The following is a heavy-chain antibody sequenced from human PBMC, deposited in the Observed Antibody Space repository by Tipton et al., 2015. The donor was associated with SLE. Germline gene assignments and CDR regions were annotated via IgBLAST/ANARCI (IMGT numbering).Heavy chain of an antibody. CDR3: ARGAYVTVTGRGGYYTMDV. CDR1: DDSISPYY. Sequence: TLSLTCTVSDDSISPYYWSWIRQPPGKGLEWIGFIQNIGGANYNPSLKSRFTISEDTSKNQFSLSLSSVTAADTAVYYCARGAYVTVTGRGGYYTMDVWGQGATVIVSS. V-gene: IGHV4-59*01. J-gene: IGHJ6*02. D-gene: IGHD6-19*01. CDR2: IQNIGGA.